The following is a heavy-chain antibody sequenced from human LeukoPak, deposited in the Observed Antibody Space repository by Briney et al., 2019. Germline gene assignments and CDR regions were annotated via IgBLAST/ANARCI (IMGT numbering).Heavy chain of an antibody. CDR3: ARFRRDGYNHFDY. CDR2: IIPIFGTA. D-gene: IGHD5-24*01. CDR1: GGTFSSYA. Sequence: EASVKVSCKASGGTFSSYAISWVRQAPGQGLEWMGGIIPIFGTANYAQKFQGRVTITADKSTSTAYMELSSLRSEDTAVYYCARFRRDGYNHFDYWGQGTLVTVSS. V-gene: IGHV1-69*06. J-gene: IGHJ4*02.